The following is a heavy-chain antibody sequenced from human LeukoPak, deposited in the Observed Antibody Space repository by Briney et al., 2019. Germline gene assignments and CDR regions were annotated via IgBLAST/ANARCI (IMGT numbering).Heavy chain of an antibody. CDR2: IYHSGST. V-gene: IGHV4-38-2*01. CDR1: GYSISSGYY. D-gene: IGHD6-13*01. CDR3: ARRGNSWPYYFDD. J-gene: IGHJ4*02. Sequence: PSETLSLTRAVSGYSISSGYYWGWIRQPPGKGLEWIASIYHSGSTYYNPSLKSRVTISVDTSKNQFSLKLTSVTAADTAVYYCARRGNSWPYYFDDWGQGTLVTVSS.